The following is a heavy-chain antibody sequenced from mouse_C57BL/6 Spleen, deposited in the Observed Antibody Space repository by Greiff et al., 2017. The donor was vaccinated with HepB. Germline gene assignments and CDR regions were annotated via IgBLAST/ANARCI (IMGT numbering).Heavy chain of an antibody. Sequence: QVQLQQPGAELVKPGASVKLSCKASGYTFTSYWMQWVKQRPGQGLEWIGEIDPSDSYTNYNQKFKGKATLTVDTSSSTAYMQLSSLTSEDSAVYYCAIGENPFWGTGTTVTVSS. J-gene: IGHJ1*03. CDR1: GYTFTSYW. CDR2: IDPSDSYT. V-gene: IGHV1-50*01. CDR3: AIGENPF.